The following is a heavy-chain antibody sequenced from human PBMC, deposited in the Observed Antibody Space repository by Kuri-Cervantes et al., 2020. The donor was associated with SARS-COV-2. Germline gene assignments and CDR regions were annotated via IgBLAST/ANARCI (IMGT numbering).Heavy chain of an antibody. V-gene: IGHV1-24*01. CDR2: FDPEDGET. CDR1: GYTLTELS. Sequence: ASVKVSCKVSGYTLTELSMHWVRQAPGKGLERMGGFDPEDGETIYAQKFQGRVTMTEDTSTDTAHMELSSLRSEDTAVYYCATGVPTRLFGEELKNDAFDIWGQGTTVTVSS. D-gene: IGHD3-10*01. J-gene: IGHJ3*02. CDR3: ATGVPTRLFGEELKNDAFDI.